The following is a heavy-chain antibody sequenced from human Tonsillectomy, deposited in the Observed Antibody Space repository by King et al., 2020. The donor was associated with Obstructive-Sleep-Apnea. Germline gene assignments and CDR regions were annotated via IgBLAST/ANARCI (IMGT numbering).Heavy chain of an antibody. CDR3: APMDQDYYFDY. J-gene: IGHJ4*02. V-gene: IGHV3-33*01. CDR2: IWYDGSNK. Sequence: VQLVESGGGVVQPGRSLRLSCAAAGFTFSSYGMHLVRQAPGKGLEWGSVIWYDGSNKYDADAVKGRFTISRDNSNNTLYLQMNSLRAEDTAGYYCAPMDQDYYFDYWGQGTLVTVSS. D-gene: IGHD2-2*03. CDR1: GFTFSSYG.